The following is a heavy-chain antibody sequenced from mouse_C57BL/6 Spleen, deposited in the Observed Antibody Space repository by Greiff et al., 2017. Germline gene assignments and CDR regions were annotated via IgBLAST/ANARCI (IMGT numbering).Heavy chain of an antibody. D-gene: IGHD1-1*01. J-gene: IGHJ4*01. CDR1: GFNIKDYY. CDR3: ARDSHYYGSSSDYAMDY. CDR2: IDPEDGET. Sequence: EVKLVESGAELVKPGASVKLSCTASGFNIKDYYMHWVKQRTEQGLEWIGRIDPEDGETKYAQKFQGKATITADTSSNTAYLQLSSLTSEDTAVYYCARDSHYYGSSSDYAMDYWGQGTSVTVSS. V-gene: IGHV14-2*01.